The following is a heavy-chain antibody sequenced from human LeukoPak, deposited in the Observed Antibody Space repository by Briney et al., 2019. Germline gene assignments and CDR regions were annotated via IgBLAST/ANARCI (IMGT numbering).Heavy chain of an antibody. J-gene: IGHJ3*02. V-gene: IGHV3-48*01. CDR2: ISSSSSII. D-gene: IGHD1-26*01. CDR1: GFTFSSYW. CDR3: AREAWELPFDI. Sequence: PGGSLRLSCAASGFTFSSYWMSWVRQAPGKGLEWVSYISSSSSIIYYADSVKGRFTISRDNAKNSLYLQMNSLRAEDTAVYYCAREAWELPFDIWGQGTMVTVSS.